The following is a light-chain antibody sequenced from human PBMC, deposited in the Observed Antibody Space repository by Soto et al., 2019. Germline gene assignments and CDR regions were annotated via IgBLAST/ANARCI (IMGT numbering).Light chain of an antibody. CDR2: GAS. J-gene: IGKJ4*01. Sequence: EIVMTHSPATLAVSPGEGAALSVSASQSVSSNLAWYQQKPGQAPRLLIYGASTRATGIPARFSGSGSGTEFTLTISRLESEDFAVYYCQQYDKWPPVTFGGGTKVDIK. V-gene: IGKV3-15*01. CDR1: QSVSSN. CDR3: QQYDKWPPVT.